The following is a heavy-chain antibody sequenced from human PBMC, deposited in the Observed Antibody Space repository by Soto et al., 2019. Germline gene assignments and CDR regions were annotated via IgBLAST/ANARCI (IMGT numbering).Heavy chain of an antibody. CDR3: ARVQGFWSGYYVYYYYGMDV. CDR1: GGSFSGCY. D-gene: IGHD3-3*01. CDR2: INHSGST. J-gene: IGHJ6*02. Sequence: SETLSLTCAVYGGSFSGCYWSWIRQPPGKGLEWIGEINHSGSTNYNPSLKSRVTISVDTSKNQFSLKLSSVTAADTAVYYCARVQGFWSGYYVYYYYGMDVWGQGTTVTVSS. V-gene: IGHV4-34*01.